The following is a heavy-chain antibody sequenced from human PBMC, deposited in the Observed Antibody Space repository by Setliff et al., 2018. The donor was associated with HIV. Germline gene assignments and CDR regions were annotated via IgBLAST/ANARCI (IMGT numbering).Heavy chain of an antibody. J-gene: IGHJ4*02. CDR2: ISSSSRSK. Sequence: GGSLRLSCAASGFTFSSYSMNWVRQVPGKGLEWVSSISSSSRSKYYADSVNGRFTISRDNAKNSLYLQMNSLTAEDTAVYYCARDVSWRVRTYIDYWGQGALVTVSS. V-gene: IGHV3-21*01. D-gene: IGHD3-3*01. CDR1: GFTFSSYS. CDR3: ARDVSWRVRTYIDY.